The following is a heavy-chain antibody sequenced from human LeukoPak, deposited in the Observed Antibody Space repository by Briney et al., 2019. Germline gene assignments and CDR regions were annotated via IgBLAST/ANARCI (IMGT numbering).Heavy chain of an antibody. D-gene: IGHD3-16*01. V-gene: IGHV3-30*02. CDR1: GFTFSSYA. Sequence: PGGSLRLSCAASGFTFSSYAMSWVRQAPGKGLEWVAFIRYDGSNKYYADSVKGRFTISRDNSKNTLYLQMNSLRAEDTAVYYCAKDPNSGGGLGDAFDIWGQGTMVTVSS. CDR2: IRYDGSNK. J-gene: IGHJ3*02. CDR3: AKDPNSGGGLGDAFDI.